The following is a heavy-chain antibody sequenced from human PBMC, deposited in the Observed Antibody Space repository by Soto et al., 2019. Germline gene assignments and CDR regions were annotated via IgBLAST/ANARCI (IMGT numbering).Heavy chain of an antibody. J-gene: IGHJ4*02. CDR3: ARKQQQERYFDY. V-gene: IGHV3-30-3*01. CDR1: GFTFSSYA. CDR2: ISYDGVNQ. Sequence: GSLRLSCAASGFTFSSYAMHWVRQAPGKGLEWVAVISYDGVNQYYADSVKGRFTISRDNSKNTLSLLMNSLRTEDTAVYYCARKQQQERYFDYWGQGTLVTVSS. D-gene: IGHD6-13*01.